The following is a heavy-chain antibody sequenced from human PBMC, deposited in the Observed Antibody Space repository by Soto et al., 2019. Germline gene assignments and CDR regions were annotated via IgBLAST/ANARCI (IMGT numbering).Heavy chain of an antibody. V-gene: IGHV3-11*01. CDR3: ARTDSSSPYNWFDP. CDR1: GFTFSDYY. J-gene: IGHJ5*02. CDR2: ISSSGSTI. Sequence: GGSLRLSCAASGFTFSDYYISLIRQAPGKGLEWVSYISSSGSTIYYAYPVKGRFTISRDKAKNSLCLQMNSLSAEDTAVYYCARTDSSSPYNWFDPWRQGTVVTVSS. D-gene: IGHD6-6*01.